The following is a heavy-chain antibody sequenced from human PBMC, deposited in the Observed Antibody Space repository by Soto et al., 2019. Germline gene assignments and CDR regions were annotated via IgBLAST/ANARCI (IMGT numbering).Heavy chain of an antibody. Sequence: QVQLVESAGGVVQPGRSLRLSCAASGFTFSSSGIHWVRQAPGKGLEWVAVIWYDGNNKKYADSVKGRFTISRDNSKNALYLQMNSMRAEDTAGYYCAREVDTAMAPSFDYRGQGTLVTVSS. CDR3: AREVDTAMAPSFDY. V-gene: IGHV3-33*01. CDR1: GFTFSSSG. CDR2: IWYDGNNK. J-gene: IGHJ4*02. D-gene: IGHD5-18*01.